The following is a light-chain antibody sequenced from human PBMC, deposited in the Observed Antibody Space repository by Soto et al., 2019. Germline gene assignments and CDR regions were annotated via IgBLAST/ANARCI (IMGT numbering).Light chain of an antibody. V-gene: IGKV1-5*03. CDR3: QQYSSYWT. J-gene: IGKJ1*01. Sequence: DIQMTQSPSTLPASVGDRVTITCRASQSISNWLAWYQQKPGKAPNLLIYKASYLASGVPSRFSGGGSGTEFTLTISSLQPDDFATYYCQQYSSYWTFGQGTKVDIK. CDR1: QSISNW. CDR2: KAS.